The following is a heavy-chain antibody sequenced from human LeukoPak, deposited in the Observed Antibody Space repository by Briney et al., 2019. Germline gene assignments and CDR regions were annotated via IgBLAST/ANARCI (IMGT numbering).Heavy chain of an antibody. CDR3: AKTVTGNWFDP. CDR2: IFYSGST. J-gene: IGHJ5*02. CDR1: GGSISTSNYY. D-gene: IGHD4-17*01. V-gene: IGHV4-39*07. Sequence: SETLSLTCTVSGGSISTSNYYWGWIRQPPGKGLEWIGNIFYSGSTYYSPSLKSRVTISLDTSRNQFSLKLNSVTAADTAVYYCAKTVTGNWFDPWGQGTLVTVSS.